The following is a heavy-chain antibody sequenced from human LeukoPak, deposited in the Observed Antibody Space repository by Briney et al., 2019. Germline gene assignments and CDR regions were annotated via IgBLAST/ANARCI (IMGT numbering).Heavy chain of an antibody. CDR2: ISAYNGNT. V-gene: IGHV1-18*01. CDR3: ARVGYYDSSGTPFDY. D-gene: IGHD3-22*01. J-gene: IGHJ4*02. Sequence: GASVKVSCKASGYTFTSYGISWVRQAPGQGLEWMGWISAYNGNTNYAQKLQGRVTMTTDTSTSTAYMELSSLRSEDTAVYYCARVGYYDSSGTPFDYWGQGTLVTVSS. CDR1: GYTFTSYG.